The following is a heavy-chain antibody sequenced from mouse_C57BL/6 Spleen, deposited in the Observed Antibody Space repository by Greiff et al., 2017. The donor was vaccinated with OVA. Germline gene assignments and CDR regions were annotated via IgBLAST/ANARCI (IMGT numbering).Heavy chain of an antibody. D-gene: IGHD4-1*01. CDR3: AGTGNDYFDY. V-gene: IGHV1-82*01. Sequence: QVQLQQSGPELVKPGASVKISCKASGYAFSSSWMNWVKQRPGKGLEWIGRIYPGDGDTNYNGKFKGKATLTADKSSSTAYMQLSSLTSEDSAVYFCAGTGNDYFDYWGQGTTLTVSS. CDR2: IYPGDGDT. CDR1: GYAFSSSW. J-gene: IGHJ2*01.